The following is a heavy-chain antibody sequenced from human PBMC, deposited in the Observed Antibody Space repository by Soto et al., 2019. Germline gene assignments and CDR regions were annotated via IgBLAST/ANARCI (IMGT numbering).Heavy chain of an antibody. J-gene: IGHJ4*02. D-gene: IGHD2-2*01. V-gene: IGHV3-7*01. CDR2: IKQDGSEK. Sequence: GGSLRLSRAASGFNFSSYWICRVRKASKKGLEWVANIKQDGSEKYYVDSVKGRFTISRDNAKNSLYLQMNSLRAEDTAVYYCARAGYCSSTSCLNFDYWGQGTLVSVSS. CDR3: ARAGYCSSTSCLNFDY. CDR1: GFNFSSYW.